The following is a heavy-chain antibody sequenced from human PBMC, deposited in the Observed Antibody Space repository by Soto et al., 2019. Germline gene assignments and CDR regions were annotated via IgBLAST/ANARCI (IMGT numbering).Heavy chain of an antibody. J-gene: IGHJ4*01. CDR1: GGTFSSYA. V-gene: IGHV1-69*13. Sequence: SVKVSCKASGGTFSSYAISWVRQAPGQGLEWMGGIIPIFGTANYAQKFQGRVTITADESTSTAYMELSSLRSEDTAVYYCARVWGEYYYDSSGYLFDYWGQGTLVTVSS. CDR3: ARVWGEYYYDSSGYLFDY. CDR2: IIPIFGTA. D-gene: IGHD3-22*01.